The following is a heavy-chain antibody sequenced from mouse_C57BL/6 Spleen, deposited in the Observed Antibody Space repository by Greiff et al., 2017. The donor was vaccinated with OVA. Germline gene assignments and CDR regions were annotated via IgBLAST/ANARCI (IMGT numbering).Heavy chain of an antibody. CDR2: IYPGGGYT. CDR1: GYTFTNYW. V-gene: IGHV1-63*01. CDR3: ARLSYDGYYWFAY. D-gene: IGHD2-3*01. J-gene: IGHJ3*01. Sequence: VQLQQSGAELVRPGTSVKMSCKASGYTFTNYWIGWAKQRPGHGLEWIGDIYPGGGYTNYNEKFKGKATLTADKSSSTAYMQFSSLTSEDSAIYYCARLSYDGYYWFAYWGQGTLVTVSA.